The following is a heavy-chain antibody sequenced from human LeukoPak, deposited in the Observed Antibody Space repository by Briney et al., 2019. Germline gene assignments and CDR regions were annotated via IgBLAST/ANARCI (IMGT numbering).Heavy chain of an antibody. Sequence: ASVKVSCKASGGAFNTYGVSWVRQAPGQGREYMGGIIPILGTANYAQRFQGRVTITTDESTSTAYMELSGLRSEDTAVYYCARADFYDWFDPWGQGTLVTVSS. V-gene: IGHV1-69*05. CDR3: ARADFYDWFDP. CDR1: GGAFNTYG. D-gene: IGHD5/OR15-5a*01. J-gene: IGHJ5*02. CDR2: IIPILGTA.